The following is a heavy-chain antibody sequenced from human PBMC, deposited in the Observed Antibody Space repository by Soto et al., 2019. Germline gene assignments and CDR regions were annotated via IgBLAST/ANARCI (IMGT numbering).Heavy chain of an antibody. CDR2: IYYSGST. V-gene: IGHV4-31*03. D-gene: IGHD2-2*01. Sequence: QVQLQESGPGLVKPSQTLSLTCTVSGGSISSGGYYWSWIRQHPGKGLEWIGYIYYSGSTYYNPSLKSRVTISVDTSKNQFSLKLSSVTAADTAVYYCARDCSSTSCYFLGSYGMDVWGQGTTVTVSS. CDR1: GGSISSGGYY. J-gene: IGHJ6*02. CDR3: ARDCSSTSCYFLGSYGMDV.